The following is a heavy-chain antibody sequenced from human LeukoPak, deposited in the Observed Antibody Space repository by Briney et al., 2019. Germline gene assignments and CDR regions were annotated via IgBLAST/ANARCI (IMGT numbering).Heavy chain of an antibody. Sequence: SETLSLTCAVYGGSFSGYYWSWIRQPPGKGLEWIGEINHSGSTNYNPSLKSRVTISVDTSKNQFSLKLSSVTAADTAVYYCARALRHGDETYWGQGTLVTVSS. D-gene: IGHD4-17*01. J-gene: IGHJ4*02. CDR2: INHSGST. CDR3: ARALRHGDETY. V-gene: IGHV4-34*01. CDR1: GGSFSGYY.